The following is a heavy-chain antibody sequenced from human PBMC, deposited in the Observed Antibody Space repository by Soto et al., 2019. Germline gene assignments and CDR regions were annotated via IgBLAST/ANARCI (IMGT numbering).Heavy chain of an antibody. D-gene: IGHD3-9*01. CDR1: GFTFSSYW. CDR2: IKQDGSEK. Sequence: EVQLVESGGGLVQPGGSLRLSCAASGFTFSSYWMSWVRQAPGKGLEWLANIKQDGSEKYYVDSVKGRFTISRDNAKNSLYLQMNSLRAEDTAVYYCARVGYDILTGYLYYFDYWGQGTLVTVSS. V-gene: IGHV3-7*01. CDR3: ARVGYDILTGYLYYFDY. J-gene: IGHJ4*02.